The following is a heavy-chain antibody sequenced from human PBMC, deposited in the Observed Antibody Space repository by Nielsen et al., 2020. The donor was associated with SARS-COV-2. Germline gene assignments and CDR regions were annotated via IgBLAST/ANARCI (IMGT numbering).Heavy chain of an antibody. CDR3: TIAVAGDEHAFDI. V-gene: IGHV1-2*04. CDR1: GYTFTSYY. D-gene: IGHD6-19*01. Sequence: VKVSCKASGYTFTSYYMHWVRQAPGQGLEWMGWINPNSGGTNYAQKFQGWVTMTRDTSISTAYMELSRLRSDDTAVYYCTIAVAGDEHAFDIWGQGTMVTVSS. CDR2: INPNSGGT. J-gene: IGHJ3*02.